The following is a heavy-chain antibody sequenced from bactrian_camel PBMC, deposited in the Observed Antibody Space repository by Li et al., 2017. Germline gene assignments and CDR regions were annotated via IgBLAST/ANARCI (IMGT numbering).Heavy chain of an antibody. CDR3: GWTGGFCQYPGLSMSDFHH. V-gene: IGHV3S9*01. CDR2: LDSNGNA. CDR1: GDTYSSGC. Sequence: HVQLVESGGGSVQAGGSLRLSCSASGDTYSSGCMGWFRQAPGKKREGIASLDSNGNARYADSVKGRFTISQDNSKNTVHLQMTSLDFEDTAMYYCGWTGGFCQYPGLSMSDFHHWGQGTQVTVS. J-gene: IGHJ4*01. D-gene: IGHD5*01.